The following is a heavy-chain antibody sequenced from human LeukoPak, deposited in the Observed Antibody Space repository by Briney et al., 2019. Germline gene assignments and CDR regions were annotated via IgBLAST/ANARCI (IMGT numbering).Heavy chain of an antibody. Sequence: KTSETLSLTCAVYGGSISGYYWSWIRQPPGKGLEWIGEINHSGSTNYNPSLKSRVTISVDTSKNQFSLKLSSVTAADTAVYYCARTESNYAILNGYYNHNTSNWFDPWGPGTLVTV. CDR2: INHSGST. J-gene: IGHJ5*02. D-gene: IGHD3-9*01. V-gene: IGHV4-34*01. CDR1: GGSISGYY. CDR3: ARTESNYAILNGYYNHNTSNWFDP.